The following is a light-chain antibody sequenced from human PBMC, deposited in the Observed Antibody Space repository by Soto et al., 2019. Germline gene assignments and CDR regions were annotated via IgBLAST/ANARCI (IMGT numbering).Light chain of an antibody. CDR3: SSYGSTSARYV. J-gene: IGLJ1*01. CDR1: SSDVGAYNY. V-gene: IGLV2-14*01. Sequence: QSALAQPASVSGSPGQSITISCTGTSSDVGAYNYVSWYQQHPGKAPKLMIYEVRGRPSGVSNRSSGSKSGNTASLTISGLQAEDEGDYFCSSYGSTSARYVFGTGTKLTVL. CDR2: EVR.